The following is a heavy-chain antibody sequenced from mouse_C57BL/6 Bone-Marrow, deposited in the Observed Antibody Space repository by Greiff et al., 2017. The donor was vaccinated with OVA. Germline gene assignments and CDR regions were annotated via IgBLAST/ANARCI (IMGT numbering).Heavy chain of an antibody. J-gene: IGHJ3*01. D-gene: IGHD2-4*01. CDR1: GYTFTDYY. CDR3: ARDDYDDAWFAY. CDR2: INPYNGGT. Sequence: EVQLKESGPVLVKPGASVKMSCKASGYTFTDYYMNWVKQSHGKSLEWIGVINPYNGGTSYNQKFKGKATLTVDKSSSTAYMELNSLTSEDSAVYYCARDDYDDAWFAYWGQGTLVTVSA. V-gene: IGHV1-19*01.